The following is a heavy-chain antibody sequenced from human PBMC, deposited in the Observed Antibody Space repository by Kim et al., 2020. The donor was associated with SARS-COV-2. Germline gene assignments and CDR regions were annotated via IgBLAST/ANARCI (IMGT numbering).Heavy chain of an antibody. Sequence: SETLSLTCTVSGDSITSGTYYWNWIRQPAGKVLEWIGRAYINGNTNYNPSLKSRVTISIDTSKKQFSLKLSSVTAADTAVYYCARGRYSSSWDNYYYYGLDVWGQGTTVTVSS. CDR2: AYINGNT. CDR3: ARGRYSSSWDNYYYYGLDV. D-gene: IGHD6-13*01. V-gene: IGHV4-61*02. J-gene: IGHJ6*02. CDR1: GDSITSGTYY.